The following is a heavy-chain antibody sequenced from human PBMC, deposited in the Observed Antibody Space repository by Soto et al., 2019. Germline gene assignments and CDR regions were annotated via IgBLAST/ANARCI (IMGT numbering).Heavy chain of an antibody. Sequence: SETLSLTCTVSGGSISSGDYYWSWIRQPPGKGLEWIGYIYYSGSTYYNPSLKSRVTISVDTSKNQFSLKLSSVAAADTAVYYCARVGPYSSSSVWFDPWGQGTLVTVSS. J-gene: IGHJ5*02. CDR2: IYYSGST. V-gene: IGHV4-30-4*01. CDR1: GGSISSGDYY. CDR3: ARVGPYSSSSVWFDP. D-gene: IGHD6-6*01.